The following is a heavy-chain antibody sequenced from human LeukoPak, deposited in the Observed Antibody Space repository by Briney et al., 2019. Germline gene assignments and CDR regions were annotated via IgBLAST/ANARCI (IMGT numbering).Heavy chain of an antibody. Sequence: GGSLRLSGASTGFTLSSYWMSWVRQAPGKGLEWVANIKQDGSEKYYVDSVKGRFTISRDNSKNTPYLQMNSLRAEDTAVYYCAKLLYYYDSSQPYWGQGTLVTVSS. V-gene: IGHV3-7*03. CDR2: IKQDGSEK. D-gene: IGHD3-22*01. CDR3: AKLLYYYDSSQPY. J-gene: IGHJ4*02. CDR1: GFTLSSYW.